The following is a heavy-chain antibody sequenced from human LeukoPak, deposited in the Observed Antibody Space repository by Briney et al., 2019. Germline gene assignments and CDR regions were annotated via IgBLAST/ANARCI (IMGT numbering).Heavy chain of an antibody. CDR3: ARVGSCGWLSFDY. D-gene: IGHD6-19*01. V-gene: IGHV3-21*01. Sequence: GGSLRLSCPASAFTFSSYSMNWVRQAPGKGLGWVSSIRSSSSYIYYADSVKGRFTISRDNAKNSLYLQMNSLRAEDTAVYYCARVGSCGWLSFDYWGQGTLVTVSS. CDR2: IRSSSSYI. J-gene: IGHJ4*02. CDR1: AFTFSSYS.